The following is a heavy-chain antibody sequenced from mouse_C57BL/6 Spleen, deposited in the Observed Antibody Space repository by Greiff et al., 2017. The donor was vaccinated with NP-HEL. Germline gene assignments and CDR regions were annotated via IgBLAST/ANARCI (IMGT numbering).Heavy chain of an antibody. J-gene: IGHJ4*01. CDR2: IDPETGGT. V-gene: IGHV1-15*01. CDR1: GYTFTDYE. CDR3: TRLFYAMDY. Sequence: QVHVKQSGAELVRPGASVTLSCKASGYTFTDYEMHWVKQTPVHGLEWIGAIDPETGGTAYNQKFKGKAILTADKSSSTAYMELRSLTSEDSAVYYCTRLFYAMDYWGQGTSVTVSS.